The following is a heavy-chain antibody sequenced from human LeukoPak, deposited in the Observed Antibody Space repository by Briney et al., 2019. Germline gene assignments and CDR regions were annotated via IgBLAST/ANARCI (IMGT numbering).Heavy chain of an antibody. V-gene: IGHV3-48*01. CDR3: ARGPNNLYYYYYMDV. J-gene: IGHJ6*03. D-gene: IGHD1/OR15-1a*01. Sequence: GGSLRLSCAASGFTFSSYEMNWVRQAPGKGLEWVSYISSSSSTIYYADSVKGRFTISRDNAKNSLYLQMNSLRAEDTAVYYCARGPNNLYYYYYMDVWGKGTTVTVSS. CDR1: GFTFSSYE. CDR2: ISSSSSTI.